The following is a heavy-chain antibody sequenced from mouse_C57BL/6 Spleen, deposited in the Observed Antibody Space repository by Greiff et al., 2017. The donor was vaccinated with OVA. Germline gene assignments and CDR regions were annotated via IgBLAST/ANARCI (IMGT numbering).Heavy chain of an antibody. D-gene: IGHD2-4*01. Sequence: EVMLVESGGGLVQPKGSLKLSCAASGFSFNTYAMNWVRQAPGQGLEWVARIRSKSNNYATYYADSVKDRFTISRNDSESMLYLQMNNLKTEDTAMYYCVGDYGFAYWGQGTLVTVSA. V-gene: IGHV10-1*01. J-gene: IGHJ3*01. CDR2: IRSKSNNYAT. CDR3: VGDYGFAY. CDR1: GFSFNTYA.